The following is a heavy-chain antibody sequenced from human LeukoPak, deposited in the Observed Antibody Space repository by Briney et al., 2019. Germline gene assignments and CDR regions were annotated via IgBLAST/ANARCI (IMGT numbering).Heavy chain of an antibody. CDR2: ISGSGGST. J-gene: IGHJ4*02. V-gene: IGHV3-23*01. D-gene: IGHD3-9*01. Sequence: GGSLRLSCAASGFTFSSYAMSWVRQAPGKGLEWVSAISGSGGSTYSADSVKGRFTISRDNSKTTRYLQMNSLRAEDTAVYYCASPPALRYFDWLLEAPARVDYWGQGTLVTVSS. CDR1: GFTFSSYA. CDR3: ASPPALRYFDWLLEAPARVDY.